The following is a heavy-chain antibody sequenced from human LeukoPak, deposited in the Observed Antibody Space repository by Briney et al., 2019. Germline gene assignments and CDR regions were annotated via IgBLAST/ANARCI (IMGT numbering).Heavy chain of an antibody. V-gene: IGHV4-59*01. J-gene: IGHJ5*02. D-gene: IGHD3-16*01. CDR1: GGSISSYY. Sequence: PSETLSLTCTVSGGSISSYYWSWIRQSPGKGLEGIGYIYYSGSTNYNPSLKSRVTISVDTSKNQFSLKLSSVTAADTAVYYCARAGTYYDYVWGPPHWFDPWGQGTLVTVSS. CDR2: IYYSGST. CDR3: ARAGTYYDYVWGPPHWFDP.